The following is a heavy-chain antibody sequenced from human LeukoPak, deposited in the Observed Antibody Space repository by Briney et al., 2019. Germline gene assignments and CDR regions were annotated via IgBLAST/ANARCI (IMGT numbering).Heavy chain of an antibody. J-gene: IGHJ6*03. D-gene: IGHD3-3*01. V-gene: IGHV3-23*01. CDR3: AKDKPHYDFWSGYYTPYYYYMDV. Sequence: GGSLRLSCAASGFTFSSYAMSWVRQAPGKGLEWVSAISGSGGSTYYADSVKGRFTISRDNSKNTLYLQMNSLRAEDTAVYYCAKDKPHYDFWSGYYTPYYYYMDVWGKGTTVTVSS. CDR2: ISGSGGST. CDR1: GFTFSSYA.